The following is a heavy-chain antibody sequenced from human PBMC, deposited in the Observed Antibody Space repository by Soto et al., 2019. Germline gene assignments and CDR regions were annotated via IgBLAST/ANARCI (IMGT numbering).Heavy chain of an antibody. CDR1: GFTFSSYS. D-gene: IGHD6-19*01. CDR3: ARDKEVAGSYYYYGMDV. V-gene: IGHV3-21*01. J-gene: IGHJ6*02. Sequence: EVQLVESGGGLVKPGGSLRLSCAASGFTFSSYSMNWVRQAPGKGLEWVSSISSSSSYIYYADSVKGRFTISRDNAKNSLYLQMNSLRAEDTAVYYCARDKEVAGSYYYYGMDVWGQGTTVTVSS. CDR2: ISSSSSYI.